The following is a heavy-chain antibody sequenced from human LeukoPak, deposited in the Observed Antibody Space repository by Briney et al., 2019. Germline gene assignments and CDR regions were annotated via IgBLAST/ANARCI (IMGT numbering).Heavy chain of an antibody. CDR2: IFYSGST. Sequence: SETLSLTCTVSGGSISNYYWSWIRQPPGKGLEWLGYIFYSGSTNYNPSLKSRVTISVDTSKNQFSLRLSSVTAADTAVYYCARHLPRTDIGYAFDVWGQGTVVTVSS. J-gene: IGHJ3*01. CDR3: ARHLPRTDIGYAFDV. D-gene: IGHD2-15*01. V-gene: IGHV4-59*08. CDR1: GGSISNYY.